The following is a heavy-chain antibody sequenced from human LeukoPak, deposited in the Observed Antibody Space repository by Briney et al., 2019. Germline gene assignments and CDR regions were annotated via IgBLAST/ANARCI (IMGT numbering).Heavy chain of an antibody. CDR1: GGSISSSNW. D-gene: IGHD2-2*01. CDR3: ARKDIVVVPAAFDYYYYGMDV. CDR2: INHSGST. J-gene: IGHJ6*02. Sequence: PSETLSLTCAVSGGSISSSNWWSWVRQPPGKGLEWIGEINHSGSTNYNPSLKSRVTISVDTSKNQFSLKLSSVTAADTAVYYCARKDIVVVPAAFDYYYYGMDVWGQGTTVTVSS. V-gene: IGHV4-4*02.